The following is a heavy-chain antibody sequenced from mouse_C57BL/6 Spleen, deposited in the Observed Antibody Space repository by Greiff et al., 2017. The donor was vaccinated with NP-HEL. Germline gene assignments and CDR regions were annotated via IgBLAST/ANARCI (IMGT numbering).Heavy chain of an antibody. CDR3: AKERRIYYGYDGYAMDY. CDR2: IYPRSGNT. CDR1: GYTFTSYG. D-gene: IGHD2-2*01. V-gene: IGHV1-81*01. Sequence: VKLMESGAELARPGASVKLSCKASGYTFTSYGISWVKQRTGQGLEWIGEIYPRSGNTYYNEKFKGKATLTADKSSSTAYMELRSLTSEDSAVYFCAKERRIYYGYDGYAMDYWGQGTSVTVSS. J-gene: IGHJ4*01.